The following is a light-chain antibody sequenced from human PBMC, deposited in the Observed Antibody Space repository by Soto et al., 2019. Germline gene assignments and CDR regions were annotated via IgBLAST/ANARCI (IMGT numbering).Light chain of an antibody. V-gene: IGKV1-39*01. CDR2: AAS. CDR3: QQSHSFPRT. Sequence: DIQMTQSPSSLSASVGDRVTITCRASQSISTYLNWYQQKPGNAPKVLIFAASSLLSGVPSRFSGSGSGTYFTLTITSLQPEDFATYYCQQSHSFPRTFGQGTKVE. J-gene: IGKJ1*01. CDR1: QSISTY.